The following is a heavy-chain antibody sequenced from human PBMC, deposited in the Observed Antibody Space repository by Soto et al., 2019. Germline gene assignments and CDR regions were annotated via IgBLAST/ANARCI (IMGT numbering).Heavy chain of an antibody. J-gene: IGHJ4*02. CDR2: INPVGTIT. CDR1: EFSFNFYR. Sequence: GGSLRLSCAASEFSFNFYRMHWVRQTPGKGLVWVSRINPVGTITNYADSVEGRFIISRDNAATTLYLQMNSLSAEDTAIYYCTSDTFGLRDSWGQGTLVTVSS. CDR3: TSDTFGLRDS. V-gene: IGHV3-74*01. D-gene: IGHD3-3*01.